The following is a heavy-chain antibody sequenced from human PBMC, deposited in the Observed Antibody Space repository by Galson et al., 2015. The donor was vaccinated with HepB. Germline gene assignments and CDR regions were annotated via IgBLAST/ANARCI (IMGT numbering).Heavy chain of an antibody. D-gene: IGHD3-3*01. J-gene: IGHJ3*02. V-gene: IGHV4-34*01. CDR2: INHSGST. Sequence: SLTCAVYGGSFSGYYWSWIRQPPGKGLEWIGEINHSGSTNYNPSLKSRVTISVDTSKNQFSLKLSSVTAADTAVYYCARGGYDFWSGYYYAFDIWGQGTMVTASS. CDR3: ARGGYDFWSGYYYAFDI. CDR1: GGSFSGYY.